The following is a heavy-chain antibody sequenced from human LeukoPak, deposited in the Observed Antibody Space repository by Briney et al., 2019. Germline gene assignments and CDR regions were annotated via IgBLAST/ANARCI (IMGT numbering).Heavy chain of an antibody. V-gene: IGHV4-39*01. CDR1: GGSISSSSYY. D-gene: IGHD3-22*01. CDR2: IFYSGST. Sequence: SETLSLTCTVSGGSISSSSYYWGWIRQPPGKGLEWIGSIFYSGSTYYNPSLESRVTISVDTSKNQFSLKLSSVTAADTAVYYCARQFYYDSGGSHYWGQGTLVTVSA. CDR3: ARQFYYDSGGSHY. J-gene: IGHJ4*02.